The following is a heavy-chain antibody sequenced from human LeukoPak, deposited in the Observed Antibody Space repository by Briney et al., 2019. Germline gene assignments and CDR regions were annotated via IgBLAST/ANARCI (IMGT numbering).Heavy chain of an antibody. D-gene: IGHD2-2*01. V-gene: IGHV4-39*07. CDR1: GGSISSSSYY. Sequence: SETLSLTCTVSGGSISSSSYYWGWIRQPPGKGLEWIGSIYYSGSTYYNPSLKSRVTISVDTSKNQSSLKLSSVTAADTAVYYCARRVPAAWNWFDPWGQGTLVTVSS. J-gene: IGHJ5*02. CDR3: ARRVPAAWNWFDP. CDR2: IYYSGST.